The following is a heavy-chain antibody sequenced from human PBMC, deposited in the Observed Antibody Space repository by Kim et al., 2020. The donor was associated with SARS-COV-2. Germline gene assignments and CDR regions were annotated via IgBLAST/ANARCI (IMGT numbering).Heavy chain of an antibody. J-gene: IGHJ4*02. D-gene: IGHD6-19*01. Sequence: GGSLRLSCAASGFTFSSYWMHWVRQATGKGLVWVSRINSDGSSTSYADSVKDRFTISRDNAKNTLYLQMNSLRAEDTAVYYCARGRISVAGLDYLGQGTLVTVSS. V-gene: IGHV3-74*01. CDR2: INSDGSST. CDR1: GFTFSSYW. CDR3: ARGRISVAGLDY.